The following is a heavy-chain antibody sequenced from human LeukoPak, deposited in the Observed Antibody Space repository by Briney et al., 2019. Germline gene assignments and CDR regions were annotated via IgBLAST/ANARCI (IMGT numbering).Heavy chain of an antibody. Sequence: ASVKVSCKVSGYTLTELSMHWVRQAPGKGLEWMGGFDPEDGETIYAQKFQGRVTITADESTSTAYMELSSLRSEDTAVYYCARNVGSGSFSLFDYWGQGTLVTVSS. CDR3: ARNVGSGSFSLFDY. CDR1: GYTLTELS. J-gene: IGHJ4*02. CDR2: FDPEDGET. V-gene: IGHV1-24*01. D-gene: IGHD3-10*01.